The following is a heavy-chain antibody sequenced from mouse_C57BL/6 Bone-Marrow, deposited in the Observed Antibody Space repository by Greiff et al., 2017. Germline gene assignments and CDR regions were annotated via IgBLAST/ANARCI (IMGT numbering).Heavy chain of an antibody. CDR3: ARGLLPYAMDY. J-gene: IGHJ4*01. CDR2: ISDGGSYT. D-gene: IGHD2-3*01. V-gene: IGHV5-4*03. Sequence: EVKLEESGGGLVKPGGSLKLSCAASGFTFSSYAMSWVRQTPEKRLEWVATISDGGSYTYSPDNVQGRVTISRDNAKNNLYLQMSHLKSEDTAMYYCARGLLPYAMDYWGQGTSVTVSS. CDR1: GFTFSSYA.